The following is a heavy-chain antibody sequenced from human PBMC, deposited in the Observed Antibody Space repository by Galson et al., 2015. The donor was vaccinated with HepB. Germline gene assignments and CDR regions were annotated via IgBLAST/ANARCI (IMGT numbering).Heavy chain of an antibody. Sequence: SVKVSCKASGGTFSSYAISWVRQAPGQGLEWMGGIIPIFGIANYAQKFQGRVTITADESTSTAYMELSSLRSEDTAVYYCARDVSDGPQDYGNYEYYFDYWGQGTLVTVSS. D-gene: IGHD4-11*01. CDR3: ARDVSDGPQDYGNYEYYFDY. CDR1: GGTFSSYA. CDR2: IIPIFGIA. J-gene: IGHJ4*02. V-gene: IGHV1-69*13.